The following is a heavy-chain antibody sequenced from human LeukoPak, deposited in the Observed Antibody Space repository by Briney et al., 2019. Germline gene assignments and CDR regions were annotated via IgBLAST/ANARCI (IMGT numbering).Heavy chain of an antibody. J-gene: IGHJ5*02. CDR1: GFTFSSYS. D-gene: IGHD3-10*01. CDR3: ARVLPSITMVRGVMGYNWFDP. Sequence: PGGSLRLSCAASGFTFSSYSMNWVRQAPGKGLEWVSSISSSSSYIYYADSVKGRFTISRDNAKNSLYPQMNSLRAEDTAVYYCARVLPSITMVRGVMGYNWFDPWGQGTLVTVSS. CDR2: ISSSSSYI. V-gene: IGHV3-21*01.